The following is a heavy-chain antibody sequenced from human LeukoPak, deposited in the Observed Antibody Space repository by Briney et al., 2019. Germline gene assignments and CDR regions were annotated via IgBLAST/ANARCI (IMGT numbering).Heavy chain of an antibody. Sequence: GRSLRLSCADSGFTFNNYGMHWVRQAPGKGLEWVAVMSFDGSNKYYADSVKGRFTISRDNSRNTLYLQMNSLRVEDTAVYYCTSICSSGSCYLDYWGQGTLVTVSS. J-gene: IGHJ4*02. V-gene: IGHV3-30*03. CDR1: GFTFNNYG. CDR3: TSICSSGSCYLDY. CDR2: MSFDGSNK. D-gene: IGHD2-2*01.